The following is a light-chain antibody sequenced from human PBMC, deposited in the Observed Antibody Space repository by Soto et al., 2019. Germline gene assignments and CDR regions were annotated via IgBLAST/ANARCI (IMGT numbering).Light chain of an antibody. J-gene: IGLJ2*01. CDR2: LSSDGSH. V-gene: IGLV4-69*01. Sequence: QAVVTQSPSASASLGASVKLTCTLSSGHSSYAIAWHQQQPEKGPRYLMKLSSDGSHSKGDGILDRFSGSSSGAERYLTISRLHSHHEADYYCPSCDTGATVVFGGGTKLTVL. CDR1: SGHSSYA. CDR3: PSCDTGATVV.